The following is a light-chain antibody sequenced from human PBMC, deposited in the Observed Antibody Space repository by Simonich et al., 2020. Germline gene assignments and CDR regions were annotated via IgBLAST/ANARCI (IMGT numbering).Light chain of an antibody. V-gene: IGLV2-23*01. J-gene: IGLJ2*01. CDR3: CSYAGSSTVV. CDR2: EGS. Sequence: QSSLTQPASVSGSPGKSITISCTGTRSDVGTYNLVSWYQHHPGKAHKLMIYEGSKRPSGVSNRFSGSKSGNTASLTISGLQAEDEADYYCCSYAGSSTVVFGGGTKLTVL. CDR1: RSDVGTYNL.